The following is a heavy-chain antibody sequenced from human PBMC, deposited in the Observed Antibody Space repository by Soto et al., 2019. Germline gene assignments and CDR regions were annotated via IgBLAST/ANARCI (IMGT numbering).Heavy chain of an antibody. V-gene: IGHV4-4*02. Sequence: SETLSLTCAVSGSSLTTTLWWSWVRQSPGKGLEWIGEIYRSGSTKYNPSLKSRVSMSLDKSISTAYLQWSSLKASDTAMYYCARFMYQLLSNYYYYYGMDVWGQGTMVTVSS. J-gene: IGHJ6*02. CDR2: IYRSGST. CDR3: ARFMYQLLSNYYYYYGMDV. CDR1: GSSLTTTLW. D-gene: IGHD2-2*01.